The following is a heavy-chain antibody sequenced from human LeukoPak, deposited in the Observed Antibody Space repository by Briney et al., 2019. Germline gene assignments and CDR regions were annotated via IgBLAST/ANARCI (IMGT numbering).Heavy chain of an antibody. CDR3: ARVGYDSSGPSNWFDP. CDR1: GYTFTGYY. CDR2: INPNSGGT. V-gene: IGHV1-2*02. Sequence: ASVKVSCKASGYTFTGYYMHWVRQAPGQGLEWMGWINPNSGGTNYAQKFQGRVTMTRDTSITTAYMELTRLRSDDTAVYYCARVGYDSSGPSNWFDPWGQGTLVTVSS. J-gene: IGHJ5*02. D-gene: IGHD3-22*01.